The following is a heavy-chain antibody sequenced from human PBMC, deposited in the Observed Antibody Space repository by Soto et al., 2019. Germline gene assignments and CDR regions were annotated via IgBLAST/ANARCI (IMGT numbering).Heavy chain of an antibody. CDR1: GFTFSSYG. CDR3: ARDYTSLYCSGGSCYLLYYGLAV. CDR2: IWYDGSNK. V-gene: IGHV3-33*01. D-gene: IGHD2-15*01. Sequence: GGSLRLSCGASGFTFSSYGMHWGRQAPGKGLEWVAVIWYDGSNKYYADSVKGRFTISRDNSKNTLYLQMNSLRAEDTAVYYCARDYTSLYCSGGSCYLLYYGLAVWGQGTTVPVSS. J-gene: IGHJ6*01.